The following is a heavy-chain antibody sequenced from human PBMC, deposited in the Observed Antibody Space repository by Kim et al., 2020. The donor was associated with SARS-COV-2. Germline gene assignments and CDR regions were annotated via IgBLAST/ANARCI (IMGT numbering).Heavy chain of an antibody. CDR2: TSYDGSNK. CDR3: ARVSSGAVNWFDP. V-gene: IGHV3-30*04. J-gene: IGHJ5*02. D-gene: IGHD3-22*01. CDR1: GFTFSRYA. Sequence: GGSLRLSCAASGFTFSRYAMHWVRQAPGKGLEWVAVTSYDGSNKYYADSVKGRFTISRDNSKNTLYLQMNSLRAEDTAVYYCARVSSGAVNWFDPWGQGTLVTVSS.